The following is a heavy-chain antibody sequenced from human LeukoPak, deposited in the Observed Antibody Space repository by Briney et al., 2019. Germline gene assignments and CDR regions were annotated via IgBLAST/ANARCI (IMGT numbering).Heavy chain of an antibody. CDR2: IYSSGRT. Sequence: SETLSLTCTVSGASMSNSFWSWIRQPAEKGLEWIGRIYSSGRTNYNPSLKSRVTLSIDTSNNQFSLKLTSVTAADTALYYCARAPAGCGGTCSFDYWGQGTLVTVSS. J-gene: IGHJ4*02. CDR3: ARAPAGCGGTCSFDY. V-gene: IGHV4-4*07. D-gene: IGHD2-15*01. CDR1: GASMSNSF.